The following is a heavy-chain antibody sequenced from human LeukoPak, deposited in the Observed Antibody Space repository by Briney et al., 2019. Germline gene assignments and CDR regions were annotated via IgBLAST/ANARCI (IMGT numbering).Heavy chain of an antibody. CDR2: ISAYNGNT. CDR1: GYTFTSYG. CDR3: AKPGSGHPTDYYYYYGMDV. V-gene: IGHV1-18*01. D-gene: IGHD3-10*01. J-gene: IGHJ6*02. Sequence: ASVKVSCKASGYTFTSYGISWVRQAPGQGLEWMGWISAYNGNTNYAQKLQGRVTMTTDTSTSTAYMELRSLRSDDTAVYYCAKPGSGHPTDYYYYYGMDVWGQGTTVTVSS.